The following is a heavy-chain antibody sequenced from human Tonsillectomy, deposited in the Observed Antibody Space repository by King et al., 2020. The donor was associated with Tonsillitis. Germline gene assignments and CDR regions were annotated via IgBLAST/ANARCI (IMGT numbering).Heavy chain of an antibody. Sequence: AQLVQSGAELRKPGASVSVSCRTSADTFAGHFVHWVLQAPGQGLEWMGWINPNSGDTPYAQKFQGRVTTSGDVSATPAYMGLSSLGPDDSAVYYCATNALGSDSSAYRDFRHWGQGTLVTVSS. CDR2: INPNSGDT. V-gene: IGHV1-2*02. D-gene: IGHD3-22*01. J-gene: IGHJ1*01. CDR1: ADTFAGHF. CDR3: ATNALGSDSSAYRDFRH.